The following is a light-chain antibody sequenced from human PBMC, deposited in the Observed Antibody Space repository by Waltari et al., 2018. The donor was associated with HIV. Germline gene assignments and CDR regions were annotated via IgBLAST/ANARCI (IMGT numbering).Light chain of an antibody. J-gene: IGLJ3*02. CDR3: CSYVGSNVWV. V-gene: IGLV2-23*02. Sequence: QSVLTQPASVSGSPGQSITISCTGTSSDVGNYNLVSWYQQHPGKAPKLIIYEVTKRPSGVSNPSSGSKSGNTASLTISGLQAEDEAYYYCCSYVGSNVWVFGGGTKLTVL. CDR2: EVT. CDR1: SSDVGNYNL.